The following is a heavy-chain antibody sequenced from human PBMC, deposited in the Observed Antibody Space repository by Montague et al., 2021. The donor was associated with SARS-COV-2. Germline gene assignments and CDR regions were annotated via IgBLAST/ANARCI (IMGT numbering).Heavy chain of an antibody. J-gene: IGHJ4*02. Sequence: SETLSLTCAVYLHCSSRSTWAQMVRAPPGHQPEWHGVFYHSGRTNYNPSLKSRVTISVDKSKNQFSLKLSSVTAADTAVYYCARTLLGYCSSTSCYGARPWYCFDYWGQGTLVTVSS. CDR3: ARTLLGYCSSTSCYGARPWYCFDY. D-gene: IGHD2-2*01. CDR1: LHCSSRSTW. CDR2: FYHSGRT. V-gene: IGHV4-4*02.